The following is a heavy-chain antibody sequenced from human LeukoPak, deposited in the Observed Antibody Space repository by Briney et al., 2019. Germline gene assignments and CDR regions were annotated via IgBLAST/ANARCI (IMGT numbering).Heavy chain of an antibody. D-gene: IGHD2-8*02. V-gene: IGHV3-64D*09. CDR3: VKGQEVVYAPTFDY. J-gene: IGHJ4*02. CDR1: GFTFNSYA. CDR2: IGTNGIST. Sequence: GGSLRLSCSASGFTFNSYAIHWVRQAPGKGLEYVSSIGTNGISTYYADSVTGRFTISRDNSKNSLYLQMSSLRAENTAVYYCVKGQEVVYAPTFDYWGQGTLVTVSS.